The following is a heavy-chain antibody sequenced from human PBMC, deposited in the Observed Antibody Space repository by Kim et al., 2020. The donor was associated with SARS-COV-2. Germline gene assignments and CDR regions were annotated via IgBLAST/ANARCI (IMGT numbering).Heavy chain of an antibody. V-gene: IGHV3-43*01. Sequence: GGSLRLSCAASGFTFDDYTMHWVRQAPGKGLEWVSLISWDGGSTYYADSVKGRFTISRDNSKNSLYLQMNSLRTEDTALYYCAVQGDNDILTGSKWAFD. CDR2: ISWDGGST. CDR3: AVQGDNDILTGSKWAFD. CDR1: GFTFDDYT. J-gene: IGHJ4*01. D-gene: IGHD3-9*01.